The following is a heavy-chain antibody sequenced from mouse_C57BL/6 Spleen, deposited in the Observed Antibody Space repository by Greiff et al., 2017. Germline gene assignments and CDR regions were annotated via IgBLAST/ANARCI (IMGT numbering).Heavy chain of an antibody. Sequence: VQLQQSGPELVKPGASVKISCKASGYTFTDYYMNWVKQSHGKSLEWIGDINPNNGGTCYNQKFKGKATLTVDKSSRTAYMELRSLTSEDSAVYYFARSGYGRSSAWFAYWGQGTLVTVSA. CDR1: GYTFTDYY. CDR2: INPNNGGT. J-gene: IGHJ3*01. V-gene: IGHV1-26*01. D-gene: IGHD1-1*01. CDR3: ARSGYGRSSAWFAY.